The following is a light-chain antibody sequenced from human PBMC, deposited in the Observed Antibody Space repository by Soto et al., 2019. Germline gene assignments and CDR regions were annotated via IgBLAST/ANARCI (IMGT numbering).Light chain of an antibody. CDR1: QSLLHSDGYTY. CDR3: AQGLQVPFT. V-gene: IGKV2-28*01. Sequence: DIVLTQSPISLHVTPGEPASISCKSSQSLLHSDGYTYLDWYLQKPGQSPQLLIYLVSNRASGVPDRFSGSGAGTDFTLKISRVEAEDVGVYYCAQGLQVPFTYGQGAKLEIK. CDR2: LVS. J-gene: IGKJ2*01.